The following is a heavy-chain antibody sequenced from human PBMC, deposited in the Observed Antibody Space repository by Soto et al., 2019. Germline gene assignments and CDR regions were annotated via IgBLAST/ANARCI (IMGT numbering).Heavy chain of an antibody. J-gene: IGHJ4*02. Sequence: QVQLVESGGGVVQPGRSLRLSCAASGFTFSSYGMHWVRQAPGKGLEWVAVIWYDGSNKYYADSVKGRFTISRDNSKNTLYLQMNSLGAEDTAVYYCARGPYYDILTGYYYFDYWGQGTLVTVSS. CDR2: IWYDGSNK. V-gene: IGHV3-33*01. CDR3: ARGPYYDILTGYYYFDY. CDR1: GFTFSSYG. D-gene: IGHD3-9*01.